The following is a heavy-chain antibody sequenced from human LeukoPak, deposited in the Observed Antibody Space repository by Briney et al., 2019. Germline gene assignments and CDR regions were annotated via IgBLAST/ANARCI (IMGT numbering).Heavy chain of an antibody. CDR3: AKDYSSSWYVYNWFDP. Sequence: GGTPRLSCAASGFTFSSYGMSWVRQAPGKGLEWVSAISGSGGSTYYADSVKGRFTISRDNSKNTLYLQMNSLRAEDTAVYYCAKDYSSSWYVYNWFDPWGQGTLVTVSS. J-gene: IGHJ5*02. D-gene: IGHD6-13*01. V-gene: IGHV3-23*01. CDR2: ISGSGGST. CDR1: GFTFSSYG.